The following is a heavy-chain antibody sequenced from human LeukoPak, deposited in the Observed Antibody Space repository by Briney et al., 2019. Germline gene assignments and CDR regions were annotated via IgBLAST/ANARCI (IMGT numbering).Heavy chain of an antibody. CDR1: GGSISSYY. J-gene: IGHJ2*01. CDR2: IYYSGST. Sequence: PSETLSLTCTVSGGSISSYYWSWIRQPPGKGLEWIGYIYYSGSTNYNPSLKSRVTISVDTSKNQFSLKLSSVTAADTAVYYCARRPSVEMATIRFWYFDLWGRGTLVTVSS. CDR3: ARRPSVEMATIRFWYFDL. D-gene: IGHD5-24*01. V-gene: IGHV4-59*01.